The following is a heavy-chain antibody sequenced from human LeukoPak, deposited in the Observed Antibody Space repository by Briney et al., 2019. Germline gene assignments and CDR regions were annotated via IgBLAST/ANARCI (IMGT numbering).Heavy chain of an antibody. CDR3: ARQGIAARDAFDI. Sequence: SETLSLTCTVSGGSISSSSYYWGWIRQPPGKGLEWIGSIYYSGSTYYNPSLKSRVTISVDTSKNQFSLKLSSVTAADTAVYYCARQGIAARDAFDIWGQGTMVTVSS. CDR1: GGSISSSSYY. V-gene: IGHV4-39*01. J-gene: IGHJ3*02. D-gene: IGHD6-6*01. CDR2: IYYSGST.